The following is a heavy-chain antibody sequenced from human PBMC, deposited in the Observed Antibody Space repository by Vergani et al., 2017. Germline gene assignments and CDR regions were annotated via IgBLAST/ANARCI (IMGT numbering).Heavy chain of an antibody. CDR3: ARPRIVGATEGVFFDY. J-gene: IGHJ4*02. CDR2: IYPGDSDT. D-gene: IGHD1-26*01. CDR1: GYSFTSYW. V-gene: IGHV5-51*01. Sequence: EVQLVQSGEEVKKPGESLTISCKGSGYSFTSYWIGWVRQMPGKGLEWMGIIYPGDSDTRYSPSFQGQVTISADKSISTAYLQWSSLKASYTAMYYCARPRIVGATEGVFFDYWGQGTLVTVSS.